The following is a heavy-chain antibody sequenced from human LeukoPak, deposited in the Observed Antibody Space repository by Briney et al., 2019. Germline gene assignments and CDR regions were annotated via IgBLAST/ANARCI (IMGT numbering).Heavy chain of an antibody. Sequence: SETLSLTCTVSGGSISSYYWSWIRQPPGKGLEWLGYIYSSGSTNYNPSLNSRVTISVDTSKNQFSLKLSSVTAADTAVYYCARFAYCGGHCWYYFDYWGQGTLVTVSS. D-gene: IGHD2-21*02. CDR2: IYSSGST. CDR3: ARFAYCGGHCWYYFDY. CDR1: GGSISSYY. V-gene: IGHV4-59*01. J-gene: IGHJ4*02.